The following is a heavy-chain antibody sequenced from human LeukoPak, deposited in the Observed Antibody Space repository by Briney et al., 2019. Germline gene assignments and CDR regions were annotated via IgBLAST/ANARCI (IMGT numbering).Heavy chain of an antibody. V-gene: IGHV3-7*03. D-gene: IGHD2-2*02. CDR2: IKHDGSER. CDR3: ARFGVVPAAILGY. Sequence: GGSLRLSCAASGFIFGGYAMSWVRQAPGKGLEWVANIKHDGSERFYVDSVRGRFTISKDNDENSMYLQMNSLRAEDTPVYYCARFGVVPAAILGYWGQGTLVTVSS. CDR1: GFIFGGYA. J-gene: IGHJ4*02.